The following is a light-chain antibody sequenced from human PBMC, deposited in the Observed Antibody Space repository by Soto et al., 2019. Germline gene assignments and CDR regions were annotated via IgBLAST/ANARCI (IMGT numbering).Light chain of an antibody. V-gene: IGKV1-33*01. J-gene: IGKJ4*01. Sequence: DIQMTQSPSSLSASVGDRVTITCQASQDISNYLNWYQQKPGKAPKLLIYDASNLETGVPSRFSGSGSGTEFTLTISSLQPDDFATYYCQQLNSYPLTFGGGTKVDIK. CDR3: QQLNSYPLT. CDR2: DAS. CDR1: QDISNY.